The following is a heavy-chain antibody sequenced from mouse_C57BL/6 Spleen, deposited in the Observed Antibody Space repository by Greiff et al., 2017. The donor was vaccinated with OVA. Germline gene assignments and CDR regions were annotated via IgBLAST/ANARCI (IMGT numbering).Heavy chain of an antibody. CDR1: GYAFSSYW. Sequence: VQLQQSGAELVKPGASVKISCKASGYAFSSYWMNWVKQRPGKGLEWIGQIYPGDGDTNYNGKFKGKATLTADKSSSTAYMQLSSLTSEDSAVYFCARSVIYYYGSSHWYFDVWGTGTTVTVSS. J-gene: IGHJ1*03. CDR3: ARSVIYYYGSSHWYFDV. V-gene: IGHV1-80*01. D-gene: IGHD1-1*01. CDR2: IYPGDGDT.